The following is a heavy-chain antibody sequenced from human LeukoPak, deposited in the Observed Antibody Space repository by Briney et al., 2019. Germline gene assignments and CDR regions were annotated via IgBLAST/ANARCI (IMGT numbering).Heavy chain of an antibody. D-gene: IGHD2-8*02. Sequence: GGSPRHSCEPPGFTSRAYPTYWGSKGPGKGLEWVAVISYDGSNKYYADSVKSRFTISRDNSKNTLYLQMNSLRAEDTAVYYCARDTGFDPWGQGTLVTVSS. J-gene: IGHJ5*02. V-gene: IGHV3-30*04. CDR1: GFTSRAYP. CDR2: ISYDGSNK. CDR3: ARDTGFDP.